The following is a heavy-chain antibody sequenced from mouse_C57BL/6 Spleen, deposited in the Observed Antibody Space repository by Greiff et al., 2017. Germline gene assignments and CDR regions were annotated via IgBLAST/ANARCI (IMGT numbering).Heavy chain of an antibody. CDR1: GYAFTSYW. J-gene: IGHJ3*01. CDR3: ARSGWEGYYEGFAY. Sequence: VQLQQSGAELVKPGASVKISCKASGYAFTSYWMNWVKQRPGKGLEWIGQIYPGDGDTNYNGKFKGKATLTADKSSSTASMQLSSLTSEDSAVYFCARSGWEGYYEGFAYWGQGTLVTVSA. D-gene: IGHD2-3*01. V-gene: IGHV1-80*01. CDR2: IYPGDGDT.